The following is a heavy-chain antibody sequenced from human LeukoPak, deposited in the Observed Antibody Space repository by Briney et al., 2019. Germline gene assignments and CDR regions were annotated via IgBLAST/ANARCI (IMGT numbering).Heavy chain of an antibody. CDR2: ISGSGGST. J-gene: IGHJ4*02. CDR3: AIPEPDFCFEVVTKYAFDY. V-gene: IGHV3-23*01. D-gene: IGHD3-3*01. Sequence: GGSLRLSCAASGFTFSSYAMSWVRQAPGKGLEWVASISGSGGSTYYADSVKGRFTISRDNSKNTLYLQMNSLRAEYTAVYYCAIPEPDFCFEVVTKYAFDYWGQGTLLTVSS. CDR1: GFTFSSYA.